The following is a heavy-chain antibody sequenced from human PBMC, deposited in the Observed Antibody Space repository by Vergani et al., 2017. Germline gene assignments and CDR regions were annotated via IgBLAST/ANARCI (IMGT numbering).Heavy chain of an antibody. D-gene: IGHD4-17*01. CDR1: GFTFSSYG. CDR2: ISYDGSNK. CDR3: AKDLMTTVTTXFDY. V-gene: IGHV3-30*18. J-gene: IGHJ4*02. Sequence: QVQLVESGGGVVQPGRSLRLSCAASGFTFSSYGMHWVRQAPGKGLEWVAVISYDGSNKYYADSVKGRFTISSDNSKNTLYLQMNSLRAEDTAVYYCAKDLMTTVTTXFDYWGQGTLVTVSS.